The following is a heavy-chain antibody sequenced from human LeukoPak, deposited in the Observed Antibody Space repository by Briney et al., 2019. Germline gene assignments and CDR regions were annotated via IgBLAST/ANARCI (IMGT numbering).Heavy chain of an antibody. CDR3: ARDMDWSYDY. Sequence: PGGSLRLSCAISGSSVSSNVMNWVRQTPGKGLEWLSANNSEGDTFYADSVRGRFTISRDDSQDTLYLHMNSLRVEDTAVYFCARDMDWSYDYWGQGTQVTVSS. D-gene: IGHD3/OR15-3a*01. CDR2: NNSEGDT. CDR1: GSSVSSNV. J-gene: IGHJ4*02. V-gene: IGHV3-53*01.